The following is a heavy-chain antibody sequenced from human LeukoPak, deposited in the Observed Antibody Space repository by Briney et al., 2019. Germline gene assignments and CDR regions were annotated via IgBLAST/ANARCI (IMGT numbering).Heavy chain of an antibody. D-gene: IGHD5/OR15-5a*01. CDR3: AAGGYLRLSWGALDY. CDR1: GFTFSSYA. CDR2: IKQDGSEK. Sequence: GGSMRLSCAASGFTFSSYAMSWVRQAPGKGLEWVANIKQDGSEKYYVDSVKGRFTISRDNAKNSLYLQMNSLRAEDTAVYYCAAGGYLRLSWGALDYWGQGTLVTVSS. V-gene: IGHV3-7*01. J-gene: IGHJ4*02.